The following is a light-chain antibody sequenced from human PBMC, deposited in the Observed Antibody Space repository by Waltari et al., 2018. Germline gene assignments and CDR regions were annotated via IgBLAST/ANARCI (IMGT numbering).Light chain of an antibody. J-gene: IGKJ4*01. CDR3: QQYGSSPPG. CDR2: GAS. CDR1: QSVSSSY. V-gene: IGKV3-20*01. Sequence: DIVLTQSPGTLSLSPGERATRSCRASQSVSSSYLAWYQQKPGQAPRLLIYGASSRATGIPDRFSGSGSGTDFTLTISKLEPEDFAVYYCQQYGSSPPGFGGGTKVEIK.